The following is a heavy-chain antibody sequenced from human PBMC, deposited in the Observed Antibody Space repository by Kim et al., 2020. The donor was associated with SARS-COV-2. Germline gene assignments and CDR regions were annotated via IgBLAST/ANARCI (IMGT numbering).Heavy chain of an antibody. CDR3: ARVRTTMIVVVMYFDY. D-gene: IGHD3-22*01. Sequence: PPLKIRVTLSVDTSKNQFSLKRSSVTAADTAVYYCARVRTTMIVVVMYFDYWGQGTLVTVSS. J-gene: IGHJ4*02. V-gene: IGHV4-31*02.